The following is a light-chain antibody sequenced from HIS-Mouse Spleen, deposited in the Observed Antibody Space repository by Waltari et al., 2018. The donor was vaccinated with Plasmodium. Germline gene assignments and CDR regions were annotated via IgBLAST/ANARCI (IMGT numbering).Light chain of an antibody. V-gene: IGLV1-44*01. CDR3: AAWDDSLNGPV. J-gene: IGLJ2*01. CDR1: SSNIGSNT. Sequence: QSVLTQPPSASGTPGQRVTISCSGSSSNIGSNTVNWYQQPPGTAPKLLIYSNKPRPSGVPDRFSGSKSGTSASLAISGLQSEDEADYYCAAWDDSLNGPVFGGGTKLTVL. CDR2: SNK.